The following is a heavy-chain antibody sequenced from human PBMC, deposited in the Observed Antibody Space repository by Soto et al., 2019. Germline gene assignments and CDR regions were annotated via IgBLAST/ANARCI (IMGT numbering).Heavy chain of an antibody. CDR1: GGSTSRSLYQ. J-gene: IGHJ4*02. CDR2: VYYNGNT. CDR3: ARLSGSYNDRYFDN. V-gene: IGHV4-39*01. Sequence: PETLSLTCTVSGGSTSRSLYQWVWIRQAPGKGLEWIGNVYYNGNTYYNASLKSRLTISVDTSDNQFSLKVKSVTAADTAVYFCARLSGSYNDRYFDNWGQGTLVTVSS. D-gene: IGHD1-26*01.